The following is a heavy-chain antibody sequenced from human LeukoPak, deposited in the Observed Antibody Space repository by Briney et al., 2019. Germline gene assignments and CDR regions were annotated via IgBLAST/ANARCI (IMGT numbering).Heavy chain of an antibody. CDR1: GYTFTSYA. D-gene: IGHD2-2*02. J-gene: IGHJ5*02. CDR3: ARALQVYCSSTSCYKPTWFDP. V-gene: IGHV1-3*01. CDR2: INASNGNT. Sequence: ASVKVSCKASGYTFTSYAMHWVRQAPGQRLEWMGWINASNGNTKYSQKLQGRVTMTTDTSTSTAYMELSSLRSEDTAVYYCARALQVYCSSTSCYKPTWFDPWGQGTLVTVSS.